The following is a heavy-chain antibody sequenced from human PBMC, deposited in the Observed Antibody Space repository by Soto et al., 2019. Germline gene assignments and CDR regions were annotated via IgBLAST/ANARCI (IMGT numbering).Heavy chain of an antibody. CDR3: ARRRPIGYYNF. J-gene: IGHJ4*02. CDR2: IGSSSTYT. CDR1: GFPFSDYY. D-gene: IGHD3-22*01. V-gene: IGHV3-11*05. Sequence: QVQLVESGGDLVKPGGSLRLSCAASGFPFSDYYMSWIRQAPGKGLEWVSSIGSSSTYTNYADFVKGRFTISRDNAKNSLYIQMNRLRAEDTAVYYCARRRPIGYYNFWGQGNLVTVSA.